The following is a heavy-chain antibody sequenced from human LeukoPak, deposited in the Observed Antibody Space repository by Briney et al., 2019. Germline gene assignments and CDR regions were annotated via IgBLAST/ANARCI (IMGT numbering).Heavy chain of an antibody. V-gene: IGHV4-31*03. D-gene: IGHD6-13*01. CDR2: IYYSGST. Sequence: PSETLSLTCTVSGGSISSGGYYWSWIRQHPGTGLEWIGYIYYSGSTYYNPSLKSRVTISVDTSKNQFSLKLSSVTAADTAVYYCARVRALGYSSSGIDPWGQGTLVTVSS. J-gene: IGHJ5*02. CDR3: ARVRALGYSSSGIDP. CDR1: GGSISSGGYY.